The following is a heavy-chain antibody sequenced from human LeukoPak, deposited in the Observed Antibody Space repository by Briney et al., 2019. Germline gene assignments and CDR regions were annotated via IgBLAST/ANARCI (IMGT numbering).Heavy chain of an antibody. J-gene: IGHJ4*02. CDR2: ISYDGTNK. Sequence: GGSLRLSCAASGFTFSSYAMHWVRQAPGKGLEWVAVISYDGTNKYYADSVKGRFTISRDNAKNSLYLQMNSLRAEDTAVYYCARALDIVATITPIDYWGQGTLVTVSS. D-gene: IGHD5-12*01. V-gene: IGHV3-30*04. CDR3: ARALDIVATITPIDY. CDR1: GFTFSSYA.